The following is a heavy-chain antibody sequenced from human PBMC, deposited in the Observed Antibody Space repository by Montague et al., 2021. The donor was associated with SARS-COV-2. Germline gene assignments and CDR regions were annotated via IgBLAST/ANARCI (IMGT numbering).Heavy chain of an antibody. CDR1: GGSISNRNYY. J-gene: IGHJ3*01. D-gene: IGHD1-7*01. CDR3: VGGRWGTVFPFSPGAFDF. CDR2: MDYVGNP. Sequence: SETLSLTCTVSGGSISNRNYYWGWVRQPPGKGPEWIGSMDYVGNPFYNPPLRSRVAISLDTSKSQLSLRLRSVTTTDTAVFYCVGGRWGTVFPFSPGAFDFWGQGTTVTVSS. V-gene: IGHV4-39*01.